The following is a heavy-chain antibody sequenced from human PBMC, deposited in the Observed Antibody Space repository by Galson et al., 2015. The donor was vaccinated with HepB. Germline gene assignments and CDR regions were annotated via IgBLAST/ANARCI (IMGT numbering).Heavy chain of an antibody. CDR2: ISSSSSYI. D-gene: IGHD3-3*01. CDR3: ARGGYDFWSGYYPFDY. J-gene: IGHJ4*02. CDR1: GFTFSSYS. V-gene: IGHV3-21*01. Sequence: SLRLSCAASGFTFSSYSMNWVRQAPGKGLEWVSSISSSSSYIYYADSVKGRFTISRDNAKNSLYLQMNSLRAEDTAVYYCARGGYDFWSGYYPFDYWGQGTLVTVSS.